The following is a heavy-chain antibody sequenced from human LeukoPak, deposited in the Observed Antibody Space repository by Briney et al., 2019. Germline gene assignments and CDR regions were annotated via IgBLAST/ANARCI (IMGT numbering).Heavy chain of an antibody. CDR2: IHHSGNT. J-gene: IGHJ5*02. V-gene: IGHV4-38-2*02. Sequence: SETLSLTCTVSGYSISSGYFWGCIRQPPGKGLEWIGSIHHSGNTYYNPSLQSRVTISVDTFKNQFSLKLSSVTAADTAVYYCARNLWFGELLAAELDRFDPWGQGTLVTVSS. D-gene: IGHD3-10*01. CDR1: GYSISSGYF. CDR3: ARNLWFGELLAAELDRFDP.